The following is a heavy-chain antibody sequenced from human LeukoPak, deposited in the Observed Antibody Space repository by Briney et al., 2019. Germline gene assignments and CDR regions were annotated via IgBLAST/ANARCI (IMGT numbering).Heavy chain of an antibody. D-gene: IGHD5-18*01. CDR3: AKGIQVWPRGIDY. J-gene: IGHJ4*02. V-gene: IGHV3-23*01. CDR1: GFTFSSYG. CDR2: ISGSGGST. Sequence: GGPLPLSCAASGFTFSSYGMSWVRQAPGKGLEWVSAISGSGGSTYYADSVKGRFTISRDNSKNTLYLQMNSLRAEDTAVYYCAKGIQVWPRGIDYWGQGTLVTVPS.